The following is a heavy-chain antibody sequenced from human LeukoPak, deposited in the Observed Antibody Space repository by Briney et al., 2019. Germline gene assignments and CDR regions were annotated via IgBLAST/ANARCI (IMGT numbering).Heavy chain of an antibody. CDR3: ARDGDSSGWFDY. V-gene: IGHV3-48*04. CDR2: ISSSGSTI. CDR1: GFSFSSYG. D-gene: IGHD6-19*01. Sequence: QPGGTPRLSCAASGFSFSSYGMSWVRQAPGKGLEWVSYISSSGSTIYYADSVKGRFTISRDNAKNSLYLQMNSLRAEDTAVYYCARDGDSSGWFDYWGQGTLVTVSS. J-gene: IGHJ4*02.